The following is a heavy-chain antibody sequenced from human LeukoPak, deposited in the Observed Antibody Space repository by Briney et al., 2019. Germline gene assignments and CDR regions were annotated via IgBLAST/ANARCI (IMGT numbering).Heavy chain of an antibody. Sequence: GGSLRLSCAASGFTFSSYWMSWVRQAPGKGLEWVSAISGSGGSTYYADSVKGRFTISRDNSKNTLYLQMNSLRAEDTAVYYCAKDTRSSGWYSRSLYPPHTFDYWGQGTLVTVSS. V-gene: IGHV3-23*01. J-gene: IGHJ4*02. CDR2: ISGSGGST. CDR3: AKDTRSSGWYSRSLYPPHTFDY. CDR1: GFTFSSYW. D-gene: IGHD6-19*01.